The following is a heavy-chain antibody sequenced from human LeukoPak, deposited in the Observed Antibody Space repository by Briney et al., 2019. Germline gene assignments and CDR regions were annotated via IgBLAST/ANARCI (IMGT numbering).Heavy chain of an antibody. CDR3: ARRAGAYSHPYDY. Sequence: GGSLRLSCTVSGFTVSNSMSWVRQAPGKGLEWVSFIYSGSTHYSDSVKGRFTISRDNSKNTLYLQMNSLRAEDTAVYYCARRAGAYSHPYDYWGQGTLVIVSS. CDR1: GFTVSNS. D-gene: IGHD4/OR15-4a*01. J-gene: IGHJ4*02. CDR2: IYSGST. V-gene: IGHV3-53*01.